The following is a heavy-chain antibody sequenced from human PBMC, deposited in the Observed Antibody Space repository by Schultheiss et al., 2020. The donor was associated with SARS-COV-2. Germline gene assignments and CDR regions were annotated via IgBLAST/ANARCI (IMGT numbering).Heavy chain of an antibody. CDR2: ISSSSGTI. V-gene: IGHV3-48*04. J-gene: IGHJ4*02. D-gene: IGHD3-10*01. CDR3: ARETMVHYYFDY. Sequence: GESLKISCAASGFTFSSYSMNWVRQAPGKGLEWVSSISSSSGTIYYADSVKGRFTISRDNAKNSLYLQVNSLRAEDTAVYYCARETMVHYYFDYWGQGTLVTVSS. CDR1: GFTFSSYS.